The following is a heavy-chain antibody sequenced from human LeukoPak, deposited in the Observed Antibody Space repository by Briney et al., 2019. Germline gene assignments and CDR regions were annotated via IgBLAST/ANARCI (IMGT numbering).Heavy chain of an antibody. CDR2: ISGSGGST. Sequence: GGSLRLSCAASGFTFSSYAMSWVRQAPGKGLEWVSAISGSGGSTYYADSVKGRFTISRDNSKNTLYLQMNSLRAEDTAVYYCAKAPSGKRQSAVAGPPDYWGQGTLVTVSS. CDR1: GFTFSSYA. J-gene: IGHJ4*02. V-gene: IGHV3-23*01. D-gene: IGHD6-19*01. CDR3: AKAPSGKRQSAVAGPPDY.